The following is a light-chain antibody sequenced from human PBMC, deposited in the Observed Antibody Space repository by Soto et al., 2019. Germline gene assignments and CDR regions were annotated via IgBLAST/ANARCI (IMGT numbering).Light chain of an antibody. CDR3: QQGFNWPT. CDR1: QGVSYY. CDR2: NAF. Sequence: ENVLTQSPATLSLSPGERATLSCRASQGVSYYFAWYQQKPGQAPRLVIYNAFNRATGIPARFSGSGSGTDFTLTISSLEPEDFAVYYCQQGFNWPTFGGGTKVEIK. V-gene: IGKV3-11*01. J-gene: IGKJ4*01.